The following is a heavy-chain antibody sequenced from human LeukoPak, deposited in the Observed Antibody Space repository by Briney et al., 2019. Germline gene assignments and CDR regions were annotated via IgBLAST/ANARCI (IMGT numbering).Heavy chain of an antibody. J-gene: IGHJ4*02. CDR2: INHSGST. Sequence: SETLSLTCTVSGGSISSSSYYWGWIRQPPGKGLEWIGEINHSGSTNYNPSLKSRVTISVDTSKNQFSLKLSSVTAADTAVYYCASHTSSGWYHFDYWGQGTLVTVSS. D-gene: IGHD6-19*01. CDR3: ASHTSSGWYHFDY. CDR1: GGSISSSSYY. V-gene: IGHV4-39*07.